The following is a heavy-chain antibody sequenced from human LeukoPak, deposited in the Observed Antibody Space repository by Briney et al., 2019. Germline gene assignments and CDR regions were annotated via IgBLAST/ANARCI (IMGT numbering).Heavy chain of an antibody. Sequence: GGSLRLSCAASGFTFSSYAMHWVRQAPGKGLEWVAVMSYDGSNKYYADSVKGRFTISRDNSKNTLYLQMNSLRAEDTAVYYCAKDRGSSVVPAAKPPRVLDYWGQGTLVTVSS. V-gene: IGHV3-30-3*01. D-gene: IGHD2-2*02. J-gene: IGHJ4*02. CDR3: AKDRGSSVVPAAKPPRVLDY. CDR1: GFTFSSYA. CDR2: MSYDGSNK.